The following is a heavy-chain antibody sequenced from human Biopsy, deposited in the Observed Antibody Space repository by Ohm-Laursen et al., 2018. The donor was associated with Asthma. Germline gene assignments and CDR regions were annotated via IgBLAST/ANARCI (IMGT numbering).Heavy chain of an antibody. CDR1: SGSGGYMRSGNYY. D-gene: IGHD6-13*01. V-gene: IGHV4-39*01. J-gene: IGHJ6*02. Sequence: PPGTLSLTCSLSSGSGGYMRSGNYYWGWIRQPPGKGLEWIGSIYYSWTTYYNPSLEIRVTVSADTSKNQFSLKLTSVTAADTAVYYCVRGSSSWHHGPFHYYYGMDVWGQGATATVSS. CDR3: VRGSSSWHHGPFHYYYGMDV. CDR2: IYYSWTT.